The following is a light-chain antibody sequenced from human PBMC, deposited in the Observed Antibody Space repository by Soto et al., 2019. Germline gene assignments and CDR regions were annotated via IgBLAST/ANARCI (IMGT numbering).Light chain of an antibody. CDR1: FSDIAVFNY. V-gene: IGLV2-8*01. J-gene: IGLJ1*01. Sequence: QSVLAQPASVSGSPGQSITISCTGSFSDIAVFNYVSWYQQYPGRAPKLLIYQVTSRASGVPERFSGSKSGNTASLTVSGPQADEEAHYYCSSYAGSNNFVFGTGTKVTVL. CDR3: SSYAGSNNFV. CDR2: QVT.